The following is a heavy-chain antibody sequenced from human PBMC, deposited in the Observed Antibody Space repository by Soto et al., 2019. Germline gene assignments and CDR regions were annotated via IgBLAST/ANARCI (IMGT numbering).Heavy chain of an antibody. CDR2: ISYDGGYE. D-gene: IGHD3-16*02. CDR3: AKYPHYDYVLGTFRSDTNLDY. Sequence: QVQLVESGGGVVQPGRSLRLSCAASGFTFNNYGMHWVRQAPGKGLEWVAGISYDGGYENYADSVKGRFTISSDNSKNMMYLQTNALTAEATPVYYWAKYPHYDYVLGTFRSDTNLDYWDQGTLVTVSS. J-gene: IGHJ4*02. CDR1: GFTFNNYG. V-gene: IGHV3-30*18.